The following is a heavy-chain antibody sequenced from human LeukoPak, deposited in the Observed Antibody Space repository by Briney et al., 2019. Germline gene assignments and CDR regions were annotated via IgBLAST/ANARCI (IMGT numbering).Heavy chain of an antibody. V-gene: IGHV4-4*07. J-gene: IGHJ5*02. CDR3: ARVQNWFDP. CDR2: IYTSGST. Sequence: GLEWIGRIYTSGSTNYNPSLKSRVTMSVDTSKNQFSLKLSSVTAADTAVYYCARVQNWFDPWGQGTLVTVSS. D-gene: IGHD4-11*01.